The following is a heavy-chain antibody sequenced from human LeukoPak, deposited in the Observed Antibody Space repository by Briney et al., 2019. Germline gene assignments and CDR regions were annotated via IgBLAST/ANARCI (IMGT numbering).Heavy chain of an antibody. CDR3: ARVGIAVAGIDGAFDI. J-gene: IGHJ3*02. V-gene: IGHV4-59*01. CDR2: IYYSGST. D-gene: IGHD6-19*01. CDR1: GGSISSYY. Sequence: SETLSLTCPGSGGSISSYYWSWIRQPPGKRLEWIGYIYYSGSTNYNPSLKSRVTISVDTSKNQFSLKLSSVTAADTAVYYCARVGIAVAGIDGAFDIWGQGTMVTVSS.